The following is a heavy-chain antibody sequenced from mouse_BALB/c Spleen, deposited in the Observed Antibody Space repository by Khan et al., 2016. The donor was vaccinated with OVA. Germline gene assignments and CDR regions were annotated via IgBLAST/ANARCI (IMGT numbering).Heavy chain of an antibody. V-gene: IGHV5-6*01. Sequence: EVELVESGGDLVKPGGSLKLSCAASGFTFSNYGMSWVRQTPDKRLEWVATISSGGDYTYYPDSVKGRFTIYRDNAKNTLYLQMSSLKSEDTAMYYCASHLTGSFAYWGQGTLVTVSA. CDR3: ASHLTGSFAY. D-gene: IGHD4-1*01. J-gene: IGHJ3*01. CDR1: GFTFSNYG. CDR2: ISSGGDYT.